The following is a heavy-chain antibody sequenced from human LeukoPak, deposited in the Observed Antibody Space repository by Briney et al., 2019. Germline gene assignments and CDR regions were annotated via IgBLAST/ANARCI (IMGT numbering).Heavy chain of an antibody. V-gene: IGHV3-23*01. D-gene: IGHD6-19*01. CDR2: ISGSGDST. CDR1: GFTFSSYA. CDR3: AKGGAVGWSWFDP. Sequence: GGSLRLSCAASGFTFSSYAMSWVRQAPGKGLEGVSAISGSGDSTYYADSVKGRFTISRDNSKNTLYLQMNSLRAEDTAVYYCAKGGAVGWSWFDPWGQGTLVTVSS. J-gene: IGHJ5*02.